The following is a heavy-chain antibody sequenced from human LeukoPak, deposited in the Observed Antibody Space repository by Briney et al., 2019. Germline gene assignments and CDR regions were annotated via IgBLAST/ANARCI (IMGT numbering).Heavy chain of an antibody. Sequence: PGGSLRPSCAASGFTVSSNHMSWVRQAPGKGLEWVSVIYSGGSTYYADSVKGRFTISRDNSKNTLYLQMNSLRAEDTAVYYCARATDYYDSSGHYYTKDYWGQGTLVTVSS. CDR2: IYSGGST. D-gene: IGHD3-22*01. J-gene: IGHJ4*02. CDR1: GFTVSSNH. CDR3: ARATDYYDSSGHYYTKDY. V-gene: IGHV3-53*01.